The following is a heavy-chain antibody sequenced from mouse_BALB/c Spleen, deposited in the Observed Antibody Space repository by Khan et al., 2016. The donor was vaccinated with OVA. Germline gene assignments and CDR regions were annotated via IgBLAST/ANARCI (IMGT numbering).Heavy chain of an antibody. CDR2: IWGDGST. CDR1: GFSLTDYG. D-gene: IGHD1-2*01. Sequence: VQLQESGPGLVAPSQSLSITCTVSGFSLTDYGVNWVRQPPGKGLEWLGMIWGDGSTDYISALNSRLSINKDNSKSQVFLKMNSLQTDDTASYYCARELRLGGFAYWGQGTLVTVSA. V-gene: IGHV2-6-7*01. J-gene: IGHJ3*01. CDR3: ARELRLGGFAY.